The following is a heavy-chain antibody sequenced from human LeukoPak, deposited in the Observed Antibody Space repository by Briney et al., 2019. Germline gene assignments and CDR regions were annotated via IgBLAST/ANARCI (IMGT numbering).Heavy chain of an antibody. Sequence: GGSLRLSCAASGFTFSSYGMHWVRQAPGKGLEWVAFIRYDGSNKYYADSVKGRFTISRDNSKNMLYLQMNSLRAEDTAVYYCAKDFDGQVVAATGYAFDIWGQGTMVTVSS. J-gene: IGHJ3*02. CDR1: GFTFSSYG. CDR2: IRYDGSNK. D-gene: IGHD2-15*01. V-gene: IGHV3-30*02. CDR3: AKDFDGQVVAATGYAFDI.